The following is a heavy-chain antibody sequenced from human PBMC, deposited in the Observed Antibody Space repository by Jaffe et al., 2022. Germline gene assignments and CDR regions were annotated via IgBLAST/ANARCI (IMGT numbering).Heavy chain of an antibody. CDR3: ARHKKIPYYFDY. CDR1: GYSISSGYY. V-gene: IGHV4-38-2*01. J-gene: IGHJ4*02. Sequence: QVQLQESGPGLVKPSETLSLTCAVSGYSISSGYYWGWIRQPPGKGLEWIGSIYHSGSTYYNPSLKSRVTISVDTSKNQFSLKLSSVTAADTAVYYCARHKKIPYYFDYWGQGTLVTVSS. CDR2: IYHSGST.